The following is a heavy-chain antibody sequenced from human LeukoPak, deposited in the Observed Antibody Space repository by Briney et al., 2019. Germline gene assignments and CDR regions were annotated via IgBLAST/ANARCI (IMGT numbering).Heavy chain of an antibody. J-gene: IGHJ4*02. CDR2: IYTSGST. V-gene: IGHV4-61*02. D-gene: IGHD6-13*01. CDR3: ARERKPTQNSSSRDFDY. CDR1: GGSISSSSYY. Sequence: SETLSLTCTVSGGSISSSSYYWSWIRQPAGKGLEWIGRIYTSGSTYYNPSLKSRVTISVDTSKNQFSLKLSSVTAADTAVYYCARERKPTQNSSSRDFDYWGQGTLVTVSS.